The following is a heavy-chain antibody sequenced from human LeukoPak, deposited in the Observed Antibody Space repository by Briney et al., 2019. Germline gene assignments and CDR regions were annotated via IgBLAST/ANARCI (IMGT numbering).Heavy chain of an antibody. CDR1: GSTFSSYS. J-gene: IGHJ4*02. CDR3: ARDQRFLEWLLDDSGVDY. Sequence: GGXLXXSCAASGSTFSSYSMNWVRQAPGKGLEWVSSISSSSSYIYYADSVKGRFTISRDNAKNSLYLQMNSLRAEDTAVYYCARDQRFLEWLLDDSGVDYWGQGTLVTVSS. CDR2: ISSSSSYI. V-gene: IGHV3-21*01. D-gene: IGHD3-3*01.